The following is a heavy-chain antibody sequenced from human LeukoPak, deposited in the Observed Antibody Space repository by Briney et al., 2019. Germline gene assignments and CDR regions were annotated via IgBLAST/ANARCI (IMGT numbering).Heavy chain of an antibody. CDR2: ISGGSSYI. J-gene: IGHJ6*02. CDR1: GSTFSSYA. V-gene: IGHV3-21*01. CDR3: ARVIFRGATEGYYYYYGLDV. D-gene: IGHD3-10*01. Sequence: GGSLRLSCAASGSTFSSYAMSWVRQAPGKGLEWVSSISGGSSYIYYVDSVKGRFTLSRDNAKNSLYLQMNSLRAEDTAVYYCARVIFRGATEGYYYYYGLDVWGQGTTVTVSS.